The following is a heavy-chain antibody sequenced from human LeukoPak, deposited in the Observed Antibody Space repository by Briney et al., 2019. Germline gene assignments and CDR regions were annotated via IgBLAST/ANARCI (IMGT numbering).Heavy chain of an antibody. CDR2: IIDNGYIT. D-gene: IGHD3-16*01. CDR3: AKLGGQEVHNYYVAV. CDR1: GFTFSSYA. Sequence: PGGSLRLSCAASGFTFSSYAMSWVRQPPGKGLEWVSGIIDNGYITYYANSVRGRFTISRDNSKNTLFLQMNSLRAEDTAVYYCAKLGGQEVHNYYVAVWGKGTTVAVSS. J-gene: IGHJ6*03. V-gene: IGHV3-23*01.